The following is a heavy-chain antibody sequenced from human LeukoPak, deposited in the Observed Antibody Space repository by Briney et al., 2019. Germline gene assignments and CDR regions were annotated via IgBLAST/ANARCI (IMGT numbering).Heavy chain of an antibody. J-gene: IGHJ6*03. CDR1: GGFISSYY. D-gene: IGHD4/OR15-4a*01. V-gene: IGHV4-59*08. CDR3: GRLWWGYYYYMDV. CDR2: IYYSGST. Sequence: SETLSLTCTVSGGFISSYYWSWIRQPPGKGLEWIGYIYYSGSTYYNPSLKSRVTISVDTSRNQFSLKLISVTAADTAVYYCGRLWWGYYYYMDVWGKGTTVTISS.